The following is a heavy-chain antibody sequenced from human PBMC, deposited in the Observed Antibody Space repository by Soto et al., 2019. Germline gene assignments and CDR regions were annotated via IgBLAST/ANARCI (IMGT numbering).Heavy chain of an antibody. Sequence: PSQTLSLTCVISGDSVSSNSAAWNWIRQSPSRGLEWLGRTYYRSRWYNDYAVSVRSRITVNADTSKNQFSLHLNSVTPEDTAVYYCAGGYSYGSFDGHYYYGTDVWGQGTTVTVS. J-gene: IGHJ6*02. CDR1: GDSVSSNSAA. V-gene: IGHV6-1*01. CDR2: TYYRSRWYN. CDR3: AGGYSYGSFDGHYYYGTDV. D-gene: IGHD5-18*01.